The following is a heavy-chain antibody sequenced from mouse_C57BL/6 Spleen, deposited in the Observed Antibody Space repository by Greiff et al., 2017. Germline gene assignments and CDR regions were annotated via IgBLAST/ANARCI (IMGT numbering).Heavy chain of an antibody. D-gene: IGHD1-1*01. CDR1: GFTFSSSG. Sequence: EVMLVESGGNLVKPGWSLTLSCAASGFTFSSSGMSWVRQTPDKRLEWVATISSVGSYTYYPDSLKGRFTISRDNAKNTRYLQMSSLKSEDTAMYYCARHPSTVVATDAMDYWGQGTSVTVSS. J-gene: IGHJ4*01. V-gene: IGHV5-6*01. CDR3: ARHPSTVVATDAMDY. CDR2: ISSVGSYT.